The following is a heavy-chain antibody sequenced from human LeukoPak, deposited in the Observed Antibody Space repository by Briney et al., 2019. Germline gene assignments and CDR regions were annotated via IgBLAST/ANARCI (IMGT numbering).Heavy chain of an antibody. CDR3: AREVGGDFDALDY. J-gene: IGHJ4*02. CDR2: IFHSGST. Sequence: SETLSLTCTVSGGSISSSNYYWGWIRQPPGKGLQWIGEIFHSGSTNYNPSLKRRVTISVDNSKNQLSLTLTSVTAADTAVYYCAREVGGDFDALDYWGQGTLVTVSS. V-gene: IGHV4-39*07. D-gene: IGHD4-17*01. CDR1: GGSISSSNYY.